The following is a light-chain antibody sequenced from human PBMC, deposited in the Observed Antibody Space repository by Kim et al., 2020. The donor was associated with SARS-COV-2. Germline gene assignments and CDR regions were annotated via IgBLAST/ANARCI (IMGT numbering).Light chain of an antibody. J-gene: IGLJ3*02. V-gene: IGLV10-54*01. CDR2: RNN. CDR3: SAWDSSLSAWV. CDR1: SNNVGNEG. Sequence: QTAPLTCTGNSNNVGNEGVAWLQQHQGHPPKLLSYRNNNRPSGISERLSASRSGSTASLTITGLQPEDEADYYCSAWDSSLSAWVFGGGTQLTVL.